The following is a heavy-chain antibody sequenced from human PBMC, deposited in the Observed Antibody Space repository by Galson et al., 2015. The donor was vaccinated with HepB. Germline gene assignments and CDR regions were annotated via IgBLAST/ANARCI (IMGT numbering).Heavy chain of an antibody. CDR1: GFTFSSYS. J-gene: IGHJ4*02. CDR2: ISSSSSTI. D-gene: IGHD2-15*01. Sequence: SLRLSCAASGFTFSSYSMNWVRQAPGKGLEWVSYISSSSSTIYYADSVKGRFTISRDNAKNSLYLQMNSLRAEDTAVYYCARVRSRGVKLLPFDYWGQGTLVTVSS. CDR3: ARVRSRGVKLLPFDY. V-gene: IGHV3-48*01.